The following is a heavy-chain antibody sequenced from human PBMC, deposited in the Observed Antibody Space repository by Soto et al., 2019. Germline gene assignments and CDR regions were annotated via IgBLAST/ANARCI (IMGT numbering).Heavy chain of an antibody. Sequence: PGGALRLSCAASGFTFSSYWMSWVRQAPGKGLEWVANIKQDGSEKYYVDSVKGRFTISRDNAKNSLYLQMNSLRAEDTAVYYCARDATTRELDYWGQGTLVTVSS. CDR2: IKQDGSEK. V-gene: IGHV3-7*03. D-gene: IGHD1-26*01. J-gene: IGHJ4*02. CDR3: ARDATTRELDY. CDR1: GFTFSSYW.